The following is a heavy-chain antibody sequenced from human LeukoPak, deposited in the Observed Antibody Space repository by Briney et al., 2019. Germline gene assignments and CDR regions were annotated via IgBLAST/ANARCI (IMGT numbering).Heavy chain of an antibody. CDR1: GGSISSYY. CDR3: ARAEPNWFDP. V-gene: IGHV4-59*01. J-gene: IGHJ5*02. CDR2: ICYSGST. D-gene: IGHD1-14*01. Sequence: SETLSLTRTVSGGSISSYYWSWIRQPPGKGLEWIGYICYSGSTNYNPSLKSRVTISVDTSKNQFSLKLSSVTAADTAVYYCARAEPNWFDPWGQGTLVTVSS.